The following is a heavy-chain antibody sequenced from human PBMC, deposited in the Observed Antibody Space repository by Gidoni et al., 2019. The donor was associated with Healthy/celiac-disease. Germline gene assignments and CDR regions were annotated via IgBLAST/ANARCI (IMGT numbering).Heavy chain of an antibody. D-gene: IGHD2-15*01. J-gene: IGHJ4*02. CDR2: IKSKTDGGTT. CDR3: TTEVVVVVAATHDY. V-gene: IGHV3-15*01. Sequence: EVQLVASGGGLVKPGGSLRLSCAASGFTFSNAWMSWVRQAPGKGLEWVGRIKSKTDGGTTDYAAPVKGRFTISRDDSKNTLYLQMNSLKTEDTAVYYCTTEVVVVVAATHDYWGQGTLVTVSS. CDR1: GFTFSNAW.